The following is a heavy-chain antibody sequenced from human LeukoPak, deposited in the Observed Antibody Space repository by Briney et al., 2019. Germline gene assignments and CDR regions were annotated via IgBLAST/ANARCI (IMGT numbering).Heavy chain of an antibody. D-gene: IGHD3-10*01. CDR1: GYSFTSYW. J-gene: IGHJ6*04. Sequence: GESLKISRKGSGYSFTSYWIGWVRQMPGKGLEWMGIIYPGDSDTRYSPSFQGQVTISADKSISTAYLQWSSLEASDTAMYYCARQRKHYYGSGSPYYGMDVWGKGTTVTVSS. CDR2: IYPGDSDT. CDR3: ARQRKHYYGSGSPYYGMDV. V-gene: IGHV5-51*01.